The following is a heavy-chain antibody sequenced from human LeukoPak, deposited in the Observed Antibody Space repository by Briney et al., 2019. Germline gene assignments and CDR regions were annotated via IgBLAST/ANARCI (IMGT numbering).Heavy chain of an antibody. D-gene: IGHD6-19*01. CDR1: GGTFSSYA. J-gene: IGHJ5*02. V-gene: IGHV1-69*13. CDR2: IIPIFGTA. CDR3: ARGLYSSGYNWFDP. Sequence: SVKVSCKASGGTFSSYAISWVRQAPGQGLEWMGGIIPIFGTANYAQKFQGRVTITADESTGTAYMELSSLRSEDTAVYYCARGLYSSGYNWFDPWGQGTLVTVSS.